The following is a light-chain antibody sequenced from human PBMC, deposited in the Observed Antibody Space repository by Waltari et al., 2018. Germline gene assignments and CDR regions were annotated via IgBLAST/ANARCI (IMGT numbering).Light chain of an antibody. V-gene: IGKV3-20*01. J-gene: IGKJ1*01. Sequence: EIVLTQSPGTLSLSPGERATLSCRASQRVGRSLTWYQQKTGLAPRLLIYGASSRATGIPDRFSGSGSGTDFSLTISRLEPEDFALYYCQHYVRLPVSFGQGTKVDIK. CDR2: GAS. CDR3: QHYVRLPVS. CDR1: QRVGRS.